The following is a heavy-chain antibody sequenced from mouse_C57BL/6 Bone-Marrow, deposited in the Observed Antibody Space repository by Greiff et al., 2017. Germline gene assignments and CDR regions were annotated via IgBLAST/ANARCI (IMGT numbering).Heavy chain of an antibody. CDR3: ARDAGY. CDR2: INYDGSST. Sequence: EVKLVESEGGLVQPGSSMKLSCTASGFTFSDYYMAWVRQVPEKGLEWVANINYDGSSTYYLDSLKSRFIISRDNAKNILYLQMSSLKSEDTATYYCARDAGYWGQGTTLTVSS. J-gene: IGHJ2*01. V-gene: IGHV5-16*01. CDR1: GFTFSDYY.